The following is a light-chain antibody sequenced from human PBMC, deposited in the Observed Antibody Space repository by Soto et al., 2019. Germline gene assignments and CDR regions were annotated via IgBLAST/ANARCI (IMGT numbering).Light chain of an antibody. CDR1: QSISSY. V-gene: IGKV1-39*01. CDR3: QQSYTSRIT. Sequence: DIQMTQSPSSLSASIGDSVTITCRASQSISSYLSWYQQKPGKAPKLLIFAASNLQSGVPSRFTASGSGTDFTPTVSNLQPEDFDTYYCQQSYTSRITLGLGTRLEIK. J-gene: IGKJ5*01. CDR2: AAS.